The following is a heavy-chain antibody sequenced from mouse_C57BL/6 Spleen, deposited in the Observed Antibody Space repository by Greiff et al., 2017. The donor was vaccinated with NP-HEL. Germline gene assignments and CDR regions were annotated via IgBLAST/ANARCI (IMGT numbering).Heavy chain of an antibody. Sequence: EVQRVESGEGLVKPGGSLKLSCAASGFTFSSYAMSWVRQTPEKRLEWVAYISSGGDYIYYADTVKGRFTISRDNARNTLYLQMSSLKSEDTAMYYCTRVDPIYWYFEVWGTGTTVTVSS. CDR3: TRVDPIYWYFEV. CDR2: ISSGGDYI. J-gene: IGHJ1*03. V-gene: IGHV5-9-1*02. CDR1: GFTFSSYA.